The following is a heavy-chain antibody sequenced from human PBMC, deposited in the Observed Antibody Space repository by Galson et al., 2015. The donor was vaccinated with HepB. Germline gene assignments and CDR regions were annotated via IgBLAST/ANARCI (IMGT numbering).Heavy chain of an antibody. CDR3: ARLGPVPPPPAAGDFDY. V-gene: IGHV1-18*04. CDR1: GYTFTSYG. D-gene: IGHD6-13*01. CDR2: ISAYNGNT. J-gene: IGHJ4*02. Sequence: SVKVSCKASGYTFTSYGISWVRQAPGRGLEWMGWISAYNGNTNYAQKLQGRVTMTTDTSTSTAYMELRSLRSDDTAVYYCARLGPVPPPPAAGDFDYWGQGTLVTVSS.